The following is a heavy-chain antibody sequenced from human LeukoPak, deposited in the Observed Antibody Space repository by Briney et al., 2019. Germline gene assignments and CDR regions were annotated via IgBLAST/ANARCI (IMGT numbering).Heavy chain of an antibody. J-gene: IGHJ5*02. CDR1: GGTFSSYA. CDR2: XIPIFGTA. Sequence: ASVKVSCKASGGTFSSYAISWVRQAPGQGLEXXXXXIPIFGTANYAXXXQGRVXITTDESTSTAYMELSSLRSEDTAVYYCAGGGPNDYFTTNWFDPWGQGTLVTVSS. CDR3: AGGGPNDYFTTNWFDP. D-gene: IGHD2/OR15-2a*01. V-gene: IGHV1-69*05.